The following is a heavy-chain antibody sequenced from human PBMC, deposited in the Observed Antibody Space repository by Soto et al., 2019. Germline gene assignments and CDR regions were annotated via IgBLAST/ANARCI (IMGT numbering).Heavy chain of an antibody. V-gene: IGHV1-3*01. CDR1: GYTFTNYA. Sequence: ASVKVSCKASGYTFTNYAMHWVRQAPGQRLEWMGWINAGNGNTKYSQKFQGRVTITRDTSTSTVYMELSSLRSEDTAVYYCAREQGSSGYGLDYWGQGTLVTVSS. J-gene: IGHJ4*02. CDR2: INAGNGNT. D-gene: IGHD3-22*01. CDR3: AREQGSSGYGLDY.